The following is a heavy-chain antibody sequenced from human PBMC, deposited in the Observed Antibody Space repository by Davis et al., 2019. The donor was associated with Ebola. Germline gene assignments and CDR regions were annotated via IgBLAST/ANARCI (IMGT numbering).Heavy chain of an antibody. J-gene: IGHJ4*02. D-gene: IGHD6-13*01. CDR2: INHSGST. V-gene: IGHV4-34*01. CDR3: TRGFGGQQTYDF. CDR1: GGSFSGYY. Sequence: PSETLSLTCAVYGGSFSGYYWSWIRQPPGKGLEWIGEINHSGSTKYNPSLKSRVTISVDTSKNQFSLKLTSVTAADTAIYYCTRGFGGQQTYDFWGQGPLVTVSS.